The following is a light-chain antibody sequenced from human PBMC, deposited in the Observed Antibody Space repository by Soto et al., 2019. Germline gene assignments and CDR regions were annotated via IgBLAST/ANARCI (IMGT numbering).Light chain of an antibody. Sequence: IHMTQSPSSLSASVGYRVTITCRASQSISSYLNWYQQKQGKAPKLLIYAASSLQSGVPSRFSGSGYGTDFNLTINSLQSEDFAVYYCQPYNNWPLTFGGGTKVDIK. CDR3: QPYNNWPLT. CDR2: AAS. J-gene: IGKJ4*01. CDR1: QSISSY. V-gene: IGKV1-39*01.